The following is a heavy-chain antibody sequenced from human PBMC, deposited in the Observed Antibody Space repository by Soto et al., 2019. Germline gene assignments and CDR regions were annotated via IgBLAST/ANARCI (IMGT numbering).Heavy chain of an antibody. J-gene: IGHJ3*01. D-gene: IGHD2-15*01. CDR2: IFHGGNT. CDR3: ARAPWYDDFDV. Sequence: SETLSLTCAVSGFFISSGNYWGWIRKPPGKGLEWIGSIFHGGNTYYNPSLKSRVTISVDMSKSQFSLKLNSVTAADTAVYYCARAPWYDDFDVWGQGTVVTVSS. V-gene: IGHV4-38-2*01. CDR1: GFFISSGNY.